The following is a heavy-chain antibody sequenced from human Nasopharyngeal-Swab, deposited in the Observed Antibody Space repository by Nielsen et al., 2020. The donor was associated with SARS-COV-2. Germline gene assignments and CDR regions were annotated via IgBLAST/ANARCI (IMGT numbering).Heavy chain of an antibody. CDR2: ISSSGSTI. CDR3: ARVNGQLALAVRYFDL. J-gene: IGHJ2*01. Sequence: SCGASGFAFRDYYVSWIRQAPGKGLEWVSYISSSGSTIYYADSVKGRFTISRDNAKNSLYLQMNSLRAEDTAVYYCARVNGQLALAVRYFDLWGRGTLVTVSS. D-gene: IGHD6-6*01. CDR1: GFAFRDYY. V-gene: IGHV3-11*01.